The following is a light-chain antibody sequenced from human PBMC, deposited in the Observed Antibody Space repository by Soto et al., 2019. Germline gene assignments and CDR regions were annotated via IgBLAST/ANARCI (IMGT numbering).Light chain of an antibody. J-gene: IGLJ2*01. CDR2: SRS. CDR1: TGAVNSGYY. V-gene: IGLV7-43*01. Sequence: QSVVTQEPSLTVSPGGTVTITCAASTGAVNSGYYPNWFQQKPGLAPRALIYSRSNKHSWTPARFSGSLLGGKAALTLSGVQPEDEAEYYGLLYYGGAQEVFGGGTKVTVL. CDR3: LLYYGGAQEV.